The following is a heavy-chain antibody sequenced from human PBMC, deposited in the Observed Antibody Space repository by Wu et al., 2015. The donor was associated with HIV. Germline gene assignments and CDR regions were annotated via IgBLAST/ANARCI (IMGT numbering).Heavy chain of an antibody. V-gene: IGHV1-46*01. CDR3: ARESSGDVAAAGYFDY. D-gene: IGHD6-13*01. J-gene: IGHJ4*02. CDR1: GYTFTSYY. CDR2: INPSGGTT. Sequence: QVQLVQSGAEVKQPGASVKVSCKASGYTFTSYYMHWVRQAPGQGLEWMGIINPSGGTTNYAQKFQGRVTMTRDTSTSTVYMELSSLRSEDTAVYYCARESSGDVAAAGYFDYWGQGTLVTVSS.